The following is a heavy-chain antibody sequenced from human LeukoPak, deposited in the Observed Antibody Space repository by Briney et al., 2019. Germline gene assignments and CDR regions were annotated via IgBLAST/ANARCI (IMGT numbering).Heavy chain of an antibody. D-gene: IGHD3-9*01. V-gene: IGHV1-69*05. CDR1: GGTFSSYA. J-gene: IGHJ3*02. CDR3: ARDYDILTGYYRVPIEDAFDI. CDR2: IIPIFGTA. Sequence: SVKVSCKASGGTFSSYAISWVRQAPGQGLEWMGGIIPIFGTANYAQKFQGRVTITTDESTSTAYMELSSLRSEDTAVYYCARDYDILTGYYRVPIEDAFDIWGQGTMVTASS.